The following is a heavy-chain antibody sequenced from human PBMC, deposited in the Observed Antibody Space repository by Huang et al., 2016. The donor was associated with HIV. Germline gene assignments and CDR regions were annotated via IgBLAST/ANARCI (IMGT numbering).Heavy chain of an antibody. J-gene: IGHJ6*03. D-gene: IGHD4-17*01. Sequence: QVQLVESGGGVGQPGGSLRLSCSESGFTFSRYGLHWVRQAPGKGLELVDCMRYYVTTHVYAESLKGRIIISRDKARNKLLLQVNSLRSEDAGVYYCAKDPHDNGDYSLYQYYYYLDVWGKGTTVTVSS. CDR2: MRYYVTTH. CDR1: GFTFSRYG. V-gene: IGHV3-30*02. CDR3: AKDPHDNGDYSLYQYYYYLDV.